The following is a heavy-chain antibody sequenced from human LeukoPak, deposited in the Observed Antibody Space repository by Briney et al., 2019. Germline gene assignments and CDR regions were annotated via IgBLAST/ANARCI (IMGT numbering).Heavy chain of an antibody. Sequence: ASVKVSCKASGYTFTSYDINWVRQATGQGLEWMGWMNPNSGNTGYAQKFQGRVTMTRTTSISTAYMELSSLRSEDTAMYYCARGWGSGSYLKTGFDYWGQGTLVTVSS. CDR1: GYTFTSYD. J-gene: IGHJ4*02. CDR3: ARGWGSGSYLKTGFDY. V-gene: IGHV1-8*01. D-gene: IGHD1-26*01. CDR2: MNPNSGNT.